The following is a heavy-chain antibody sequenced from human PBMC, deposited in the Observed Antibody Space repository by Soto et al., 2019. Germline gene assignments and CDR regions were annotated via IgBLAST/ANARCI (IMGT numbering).Heavy chain of an antibody. CDR1: GFTFSSYS. J-gene: IGHJ5*02. D-gene: IGHD6-13*01. Sequence: EVQLVESGGGLVKPGGSLRLSCAASGFTFSSYSMNWVRQAPGKGLEWVSSISSSSSYIYYADSVKGRFTISRDNAKNSRYLQMNSLRAEDTAVYYWARAAKPGIAGAAESGWFDPWGQGTLVTVCS. CDR2: ISSSSSYI. V-gene: IGHV3-21*01. CDR3: ARAAKPGIAGAAESGWFDP.